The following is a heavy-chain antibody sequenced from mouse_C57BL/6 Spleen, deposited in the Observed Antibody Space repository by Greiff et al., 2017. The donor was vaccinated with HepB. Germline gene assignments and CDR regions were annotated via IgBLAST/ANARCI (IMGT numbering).Heavy chain of an antibody. CDR2: IDPSDSYT. Sequence: VQLQQPGAELVRPGTSVKLSCKASGYTFTSYWMHWVKQRPGQGLEWIGVIDPSDSYTNYNQKFKGKATLTVDTSSSTAYMQLSSLTSEDSAVYYCARFGVGGFYFDYWGQGTTLTVSS. D-gene: IGHD1-1*02. CDR3: ARFGVGGFYFDY. J-gene: IGHJ2*01. V-gene: IGHV1-59*01. CDR1: GYTFTSYW.